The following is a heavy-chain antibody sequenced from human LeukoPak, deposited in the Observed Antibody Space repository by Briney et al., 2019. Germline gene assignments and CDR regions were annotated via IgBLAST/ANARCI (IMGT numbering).Heavy chain of an antibody. V-gene: IGHV1-2*02. J-gene: IGHJ4*02. CDR1: GYTFTGYY. CDR3: ARDLRAKIGGADSYFDY. CDR2: INSNSGGT. D-gene: IGHD3-10*01. Sequence: ASVKVSCKASGYTFTGYYMHWVRQAPGQGLEWMGWINSNSGGTNYAQKFQGRVTMTRDTSISTAYMELSRLRSDDTAVYYCARDLRAKIGGADSYFDYWGQGTLVTVSS.